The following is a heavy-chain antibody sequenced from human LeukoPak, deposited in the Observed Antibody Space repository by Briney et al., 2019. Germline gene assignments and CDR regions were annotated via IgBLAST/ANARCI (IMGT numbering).Heavy chain of an antibody. D-gene: IGHD2-2*01. CDR3: TIIVVVPAAPDAFDI. CDR1: GDSISSHF. V-gene: IGHV4-59*08. CDR2: IYYSGST. Sequence: SETLSLTCTVSGDSISSHFWNWTRQPPGKGLEWIGYIYYSGSTNYNPSLRSRVTLSVDTSKNQFSLKLSSVTAADTAVYYCTIIVVVPAAPDAFDIWGQGTMVTVSS. J-gene: IGHJ3*02.